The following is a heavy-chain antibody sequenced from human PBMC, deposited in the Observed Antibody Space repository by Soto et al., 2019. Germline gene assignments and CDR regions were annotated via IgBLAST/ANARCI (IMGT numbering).Heavy chain of an antibody. CDR3: GKNILGEPPSS. Sequence: ASVKVSCKASGYTFTNHSIHWVRQAPGQGLEWMGWINAGKGDTKYPQRFQGRVTITRDTSASTAYMELSSLRSEDTAVYYCGKNILGEPPSSCAPGSLVPVSA. V-gene: IGHV1-3*01. D-gene: IGHD1-1*01. J-gene: IGHJ5*02. CDR2: INAGKGDT. CDR1: GYTFTNHS.